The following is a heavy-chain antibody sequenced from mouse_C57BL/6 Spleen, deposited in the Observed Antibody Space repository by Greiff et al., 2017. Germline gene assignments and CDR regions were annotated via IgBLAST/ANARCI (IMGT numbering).Heavy chain of an antibody. D-gene: IGHD1-1*01. CDR3: AITTVVEGNYFDD. V-gene: IGHV5-17*01. CDR1: GFTFSDYG. Sequence: EVKLVESGGGLVKPGGSLKLSCAASGFTFSDYGMHWVRQAPEKGLEWVAYISSGSSTIYYADTVKGRFTISRDNAKNTLFLQMTSLRSEDTAMYYCAITTVVEGNYFDDWGQGTTLTVSS. CDR2: ISSGSSTI. J-gene: IGHJ2*01.